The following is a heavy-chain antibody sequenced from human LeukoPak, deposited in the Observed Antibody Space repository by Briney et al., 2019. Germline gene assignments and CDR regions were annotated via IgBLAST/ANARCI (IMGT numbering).Heavy chain of an antibody. J-gene: IGHJ6*02. V-gene: IGHV1-18*01. Sequence: ASVKVSCKASGYTFTSYGISWVRQAPGQGLEWMGWISDYNGNTNYAQKLQGRVTMTTDTSTSTAYMELRSLRSDDTAVYYCARDVYYWGYSSGWHIGDYYYYGMDVWGQGTTVTVSS. CDR2: ISDYNGNT. D-gene: IGHD6-19*01. CDR1: GYTFTSYG. CDR3: ARDVYYWGYSSGWHIGDYYYYGMDV.